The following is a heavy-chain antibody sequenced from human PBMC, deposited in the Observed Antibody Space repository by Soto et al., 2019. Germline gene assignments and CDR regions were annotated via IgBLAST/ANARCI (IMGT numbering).Heavy chain of an antibody. CDR2: INHSGST. Sequence: SETLSLTCAVYGGSFSGYYWSWIRQPPGKGLEWIGEINHSGSTNYNPSLKSRVTISVDTSKNQFSLKLSSVTAADTAVYYCARGKYFDWLYPGYWGQGTLVTVSS. D-gene: IGHD3-9*01. V-gene: IGHV4-34*01. CDR3: ARGKYFDWLYPGY. CDR1: GGSFSGYY. J-gene: IGHJ4*02.